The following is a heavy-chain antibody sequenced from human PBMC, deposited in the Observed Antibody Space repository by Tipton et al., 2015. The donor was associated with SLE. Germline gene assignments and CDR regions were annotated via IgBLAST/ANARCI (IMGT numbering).Heavy chain of an antibody. D-gene: IGHD2-8*01. CDR2: LYTSGTT. CDR3: ARVGVITPDAFDI. J-gene: IGHJ3*02. CDR1: GASINSNY. Sequence: LRLSCTVYGASINSNYWTWIRQPPGKGLEWIGYLYTSGTTKYNPSLQSRVTISVDTPKNQFSLKLNSVTAADTAVYYCARVGVITPDAFDIWGEGTMVTVSS. V-gene: IGHV4-4*08.